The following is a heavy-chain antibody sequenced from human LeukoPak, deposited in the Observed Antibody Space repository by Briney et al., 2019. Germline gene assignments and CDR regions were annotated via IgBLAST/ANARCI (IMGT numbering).Heavy chain of an antibody. V-gene: IGHV1-69*13. CDR2: IIPIFGTA. Sequence: ASVKVSCKASGGTFSSYAISWVRQAPGQGLEWMGGIIPIFGTANYAQKFQGRVTITADESTSTAYMELSSLRSEDTAVYYCARDIVVVVAATPEYYYYYGMDVWGQGTKGNGS. D-gene: IGHD2-15*01. CDR1: GGTFSSYA. CDR3: ARDIVVVVAATPEYYYYYGMDV. J-gene: IGHJ6*02.